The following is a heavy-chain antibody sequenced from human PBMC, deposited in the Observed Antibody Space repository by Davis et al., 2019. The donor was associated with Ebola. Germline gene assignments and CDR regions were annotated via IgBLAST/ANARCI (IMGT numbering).Heavy chain of an antibody. CDR3: ARGSSSSYFDY. V-gene: IGHV3-53*04. J-gene: IGHJ4*02. CDR2: IYSGGST. CDR1: GFTVSSNY. D-gene: IGHD6-6*01. Sequence: GESLKISCAASGFTVSSNYMSWVRQAPGKGLEWVSVIYSGGSTYYADSVKGRFTISRHNSKNTLYLQMNSLRAEDTAVYYCARGSSSSYFDYWGQGTLVTVSS.